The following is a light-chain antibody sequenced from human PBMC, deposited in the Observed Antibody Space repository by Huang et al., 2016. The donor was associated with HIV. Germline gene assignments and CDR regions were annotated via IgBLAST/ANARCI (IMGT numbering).Light chain of an antibody. CDR2: GAS. V-gene: IGKV3-20*01. Sequence: EIVLTQSPGTLSLSPGERATLSCRASHIVSSGFLAWYQERPGQAPRLRIYGASRRACGIPDRFSASGSATDFTLTISRLEPEDFAVYFCQQYESSPYTFGQGTNIEIK. CDR1: HIVSSGF. CDR3: QQYESSPYT. J-gene: IGKJ2*01.